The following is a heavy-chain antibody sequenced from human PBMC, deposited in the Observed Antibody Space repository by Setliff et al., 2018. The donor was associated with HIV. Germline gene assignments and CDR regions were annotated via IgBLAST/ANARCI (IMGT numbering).Heavy chain of an antibody. CDR3: ARHYRELLGDAFDI. V-gene: IGHV4-34*12. Sequence: SETLSLTCTVSGGSINSHYWSWIRQPPGEGLEWIGEIIHSGSTNYNPSLESRVTISVDTSKNQFSLKLSSVTAADTAFYYCARHYRELLGDAFDIWGQGTLVTVSS. CDR1: GGSINSHY. J-gene: IGHJ3*02. D-gene: IGHD3-16*02. CDR2: IIHSGST.